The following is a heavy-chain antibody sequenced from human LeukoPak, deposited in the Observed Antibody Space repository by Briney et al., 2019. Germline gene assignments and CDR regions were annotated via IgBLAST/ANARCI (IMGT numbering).Heavy chain of an antibody. CDR1: GGSVSNVNYH. J-gene: IGHJ4*02. Sequence: SETLSLTCTVSGGSVSNVNYHWGWIRQPPGKGLEWIGSIYYSGSTFYKPSLKSRVTISIDTSKNQFSLKLSSVTAADTAVYYCAREETSTVWDWGEGALVTVSS. V-gene: IGHV4-39*07. D-gene: IGHD3-16*01. CDR2: IYYSGST. CDR3: AREETSTVWD.